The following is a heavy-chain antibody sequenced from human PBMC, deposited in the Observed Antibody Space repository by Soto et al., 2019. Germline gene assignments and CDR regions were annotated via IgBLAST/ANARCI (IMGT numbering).Heavy chain of an antibody. D-gene: IGHD3-10*01. J-gene: IGHJ4*02. Sequence: GGSLRLSCAASGFTFSSYAMSWVRQAPGKGLEWVSAISGSGGSTYYADSVKGRFTISRDNSKNTLYLQMNSLRAEDTAVYYSALRITMVRGVITSDYWGQGTLVTVSS. CDR1: GFTFSSYA. CDR2: ISGSGGST. V-gene: IGHV3-23*01. CDR3: ALRITMVRGVITSDY.